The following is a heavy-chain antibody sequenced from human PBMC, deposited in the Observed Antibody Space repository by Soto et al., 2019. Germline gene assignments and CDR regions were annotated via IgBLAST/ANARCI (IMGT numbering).Heavy chain of an antibody. Sequence: PGESLKICSAGFNYRFSTYWSGWARQKGGRGLEWMGIIYPRDSDTRYSPSFEGRVTISADQSINTVYLHCNNVEASDTASYYCARPRGEQWFTYGYCWGQGTPVTVSS. CDR1: NYRFSTYW. D-gene: IGHD3-10*01. CDR3: ARPRGEQWFTYGYC. J-gene: IGHJ4*02. CDR2: IYPRDSDT. V-gene: IGHV5-51*01.